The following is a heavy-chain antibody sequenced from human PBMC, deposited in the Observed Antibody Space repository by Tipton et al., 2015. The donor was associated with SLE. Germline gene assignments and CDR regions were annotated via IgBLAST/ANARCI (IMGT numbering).Heavy chain of an antibody. CDR2: IYYSGGT. J-gene: IGHJ6*02. CDR1: GGSISSHY. Sequence: TLSLTCTVSGGSISSHYWSWIRQPPGKGLEWIGYIYYSGGTNYNPSLKSRVTISVDTSKNQFSLKLSSVTAADTAVYYCARMSYYGSLYYYYGMDVWGQGTTVTVSS. D-gene: IGHD3-10*01. V-gene: IGHV4-59*11. CDR3: ARMSYYGSLYYYYGMDV.